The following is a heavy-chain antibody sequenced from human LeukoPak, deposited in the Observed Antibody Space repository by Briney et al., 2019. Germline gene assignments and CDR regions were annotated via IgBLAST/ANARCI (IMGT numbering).Heavy chain of an antibody. J-gene: IGHJ4*02. V-gene: IGHV4-39*07. D-gene: IGHD2-21*01. CDR2: IYYSGST. Sequence: PSETLSLTCTVSGGSISSSSYYWGWIRQPPGKGLEWIGSIYYSGSTYYNPSLKSRVTISVDTSKNQFSLKLSSVTAADTAVYYCARDVDLTDNYFDYWGQGTLVTVSS. CDR3: ARDVDLTDNYFDY. CDR1: GGSISSSSYY.